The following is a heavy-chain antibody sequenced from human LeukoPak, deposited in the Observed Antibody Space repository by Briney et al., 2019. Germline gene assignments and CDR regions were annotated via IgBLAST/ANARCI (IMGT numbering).Heavy chain of an antibody. CDR3: ARAIPNSAYAFDI. V-gene: IGHV1-18*01. CDR2: ITAYNGNT. D-gene: IGHD2/OR15-2a*01. Sequence: ASVKVSCKASGYTFTRYGINWVRQAPGQGLEWMAWITAYNGNTNYAQKLQGRVTMTTDTSTSTAYMELRSLRSDDTAVYYCARAIPNSAYAFDIWGQGTKVTVSS. J-gene: IGHJ3*02. CDR1: GYTFTRYG.